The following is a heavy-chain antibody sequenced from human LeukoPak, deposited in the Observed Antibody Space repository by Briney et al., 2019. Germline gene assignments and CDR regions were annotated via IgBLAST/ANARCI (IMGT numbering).Heavy chain of an antibody. Sequence: ASVKVSCKASGYTFTGYYMHWVRQAPGQGLEWMGRINPNSGGTNYAQKLQGRVTMTRDTSNSTAYMELSRLRSDDTAVHYCARGLEWFGELSHFDYWGQGTLVTVSS. J-gene: IGHJ4*02. CDR2: INPNSGGT. CDR1: GYTFTGYY. D-gene: IGHD3-10*01. V-gene: IGHV1-2*06. CDR3: ARGLEWFGELSHFDY.